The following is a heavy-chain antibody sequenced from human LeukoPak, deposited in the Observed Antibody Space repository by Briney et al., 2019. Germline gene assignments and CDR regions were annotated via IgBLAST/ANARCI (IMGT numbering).Heavy chain of an antibody. CDR1: GYTFNSYG. CDR3: ARGFAARIYYYYMDV. D-gene: IGHD6-6*01. J-gene: IGHJ6*03. Sequence: ASVKVSCKASGYTFNSYGINWVRQATGQGLEWMGWMNPNSGNTGYAQKFQGRVTITRNTSISTAYLELSSLRSEDTAVYYCARGFAARIYYYYMDVWGKGTTVTVSS. V-gene: IGHV1-8*03. CDR2: MNPNSGNT.